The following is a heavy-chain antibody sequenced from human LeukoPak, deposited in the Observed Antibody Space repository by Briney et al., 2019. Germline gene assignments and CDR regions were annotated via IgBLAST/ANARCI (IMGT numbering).Heavy chain of an antibody. V-gene: IGHV3-23*01. CDR1: GFTFSSYG. CDR3: AELGITMIGGV. CDR2: ISGSGRTI. D-gene: IGHD3-10*02. Sequence: GGTLRLSCAASGFTFSSYGMRWVRQAPGKGLEWVSAISGSGRTIYYADSVKGRFTISRDNAKNSLYLQTNSLRAEDTAVYYCAELGITMIGGVWGKGTTVTISS. J-gene: IGHJ6*04.